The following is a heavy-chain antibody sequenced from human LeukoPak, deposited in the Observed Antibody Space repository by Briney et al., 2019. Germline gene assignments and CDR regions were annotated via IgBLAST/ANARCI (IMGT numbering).Heavy chain of an antibody. J-gene: IGHJ5*02. D-gene: IGHD2-15*01. Sequence: GGSLRLSCAASGFTYSSYAMSWVRQAPGKGLEWVSAISGSGGSIYYADSVKGRFTISRDNAKNSLYLQMNSLRAEDTAVYYCARDGVYCSGGSCRNWFDPWGQGTLVTVSS. CDR1: GFTYSSYA. CDR2: ISGSGGSI. CDR3: ARDGVYCSGGSCRNWFDP. V-gene: IGHV3-23*01.